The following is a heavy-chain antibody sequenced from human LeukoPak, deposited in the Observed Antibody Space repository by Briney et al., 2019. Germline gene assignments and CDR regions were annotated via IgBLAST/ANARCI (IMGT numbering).Heavy chain of an antibody. CDR2: IYYSGST. D-gene: IGHD1-7*01. Sequence: SETLSLTCTVSGGSISSGDYYWSWIRQPPGKGLEWIGYIYYSGSTYYNPSLKSRVTISVDTSKNQFSLKLSSVTAADTAVCYCARAPNRNYEGRFDYWGQGTLVTVSS. CDR3: ARAPNRNYEGRFDY. V-gene: IGHV4-30-4*08. J-gene: IGHJ4*02. CDR1: GGSISSGDYY.